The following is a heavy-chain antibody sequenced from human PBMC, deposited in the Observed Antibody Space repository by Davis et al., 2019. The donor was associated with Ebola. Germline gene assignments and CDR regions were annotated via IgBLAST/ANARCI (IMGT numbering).Heavy chain of an antibody. CDR2: ISYGGRT. CDR3: ARARVGISYWFDP. J-gene: IGHJ5*02. Sequence: MPSETLSLTCTVSGASMTSGGYYWTWIRQHPGRGLEWIGYISYGGRTSYNPSLKSRIIISEDTAKNQFSLKLSSVTAADTAVYYCARARVGISYWFDPWGQGTLVTVSS. D-gene: IGHD2-21*01. V-gene: IGHV4-31*03. CDR1: GASMTSGGYY.